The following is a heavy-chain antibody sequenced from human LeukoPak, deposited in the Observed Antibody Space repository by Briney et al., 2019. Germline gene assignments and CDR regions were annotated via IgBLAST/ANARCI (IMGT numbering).Heavy chain of an antibody. CDR2: IYSGGKT. CDR3: ARGADRWNYFDY. V-gene: IGHV3-53*01. CDR1: GFTVSSNF. D-gene: IGHD4-23*01. Sequence: PGGSLRLSCAASGFTVSSNFLSWVRQAPGKGLEWVSVIYSGGKTYYADSVKGRFTISRDNSKNTLYLQMNSLRAEGTAVYYCARGADRWNYFDYWGQGTLVTVSS. J-gene: IGHJ4*02.